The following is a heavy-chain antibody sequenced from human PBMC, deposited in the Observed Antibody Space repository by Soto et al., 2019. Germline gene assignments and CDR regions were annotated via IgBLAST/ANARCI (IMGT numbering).Heavy chain of an antibody. Sequence: ASVKVSRKASGYTFTSYDINWVRQATGQGLEWMGWMNPNSGNTSYAQKFQGRVTMTRNTSISTAYMELSSLRSEDTAVYYCARSHDYSKVVIYYYYMDVWGKGTTVTVSS. CDR1: GYTFTSYD. CDR2: MNPNSGNT. CDR3: ARSHDYSKVVIYYYYMDV. J-gene: IGHJ6*03. D-gene: IGHD4-4*01. V-gene: IGHV1-8*01.